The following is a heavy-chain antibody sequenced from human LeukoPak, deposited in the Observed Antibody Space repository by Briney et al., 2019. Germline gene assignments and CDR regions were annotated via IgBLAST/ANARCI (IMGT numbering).Heavy chain of an antibody. CDR1: GFTFSSYG. V-gene: IGHV3-21*01. CDR3: ATLIRASYYDILTGHDAFDI. J-gene: IGHJ3*02. Sequence: GGSLRLSCAASGFTFSSYGMNWVRQAPGKGLEWVSSISSSSSYIYYADSVKGRFTISRDNAKNSLYLQMNSLRAEDTAVYYCATLIRASYYDILTGHDAFDIWGQGTMVTVSS. D-gene: IGHD3-9*01. CDR2: ISSSSSYI.